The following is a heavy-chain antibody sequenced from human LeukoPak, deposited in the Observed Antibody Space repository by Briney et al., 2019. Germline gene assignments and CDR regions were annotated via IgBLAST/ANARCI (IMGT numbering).Heavy chain of an antibody. CDR3: AELGITMIGGV. V-gene: IGHV3-48*03. J-gene: IGHJ6*04. CDR1: GFTFSSYE. D-gene: IGHD3-10*02. CDR2: ISSSGSTI. Sequence: GGSLRLSRAASGFTFSSYEMNWVRQAPGKGLEWVSYISSSGSTIYYAHSVKGRFTISRDNAKNSLYLQMNSLRAEDTAVYYCAELGITMIGGVWGKGTTVTISS.